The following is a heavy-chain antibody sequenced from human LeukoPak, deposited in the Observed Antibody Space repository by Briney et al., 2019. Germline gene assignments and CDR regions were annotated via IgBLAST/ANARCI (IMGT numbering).Heavy chain of an antibody. V-gene: IGHV4-59*01. Sequence: SETLSLTCTVSGGSISSYYWSWIRQPPGKGLEWIGYIYYSGSTNYNPSLKSRVTISVDTSKNQFSLKLSSVTAADTAVYYCAGWVRGGGYFDYWGQGTLVTVSS. CDR3: AGWVRGGGYFDY. J-gene: IGHJ4*02. D-gene: IGHD3-10*01. CDR2: IYYSGST. CDR1: GGSISSYY.